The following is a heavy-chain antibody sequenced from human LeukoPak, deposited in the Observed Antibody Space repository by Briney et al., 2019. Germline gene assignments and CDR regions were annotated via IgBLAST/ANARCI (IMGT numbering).Heavy chain of an antibody. Sequence: KSGGSLRLSCAASGFTFSSYSMNWVRQAPGKGLEWVSSISSSSSYIYYAHSVKGRFTISRDNAKNSLYLQMNSLRAEDTAVYYCARDIVGVGQHLTGPFDPWGQGTLVTVSS. V-gene: IGHV3-21*01. CDR2: ISSSSSYI. CDR1: GFTFSSYS. D-gene: IGHD6-13*01. CDR3: ARDIVGVGQHLTGPFDP. J-gene: IGHJ5*02.